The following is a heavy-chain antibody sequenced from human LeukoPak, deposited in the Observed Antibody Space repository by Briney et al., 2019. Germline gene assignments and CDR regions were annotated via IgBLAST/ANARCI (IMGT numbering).Heavy chain of an antibody. CDR2: ISGSGGST. D-gene: IGHD4-17*01. Sequence: GGSLRLSCAASGFLFSSYGVSWVRQAPGKALEWVSAISGSGGSTYYADSVKGRFTIYRDNSKNTLYLQMNSLRAEDTAVYYCARHDYGDYGGFGVDYWGQGTLVTVSS. J-gene: IGHJ4*02. CDR3: ARHDYGDYGGFGVDY. V-gene: IGHV3-23*01. CDR1: GFLFSSYG.